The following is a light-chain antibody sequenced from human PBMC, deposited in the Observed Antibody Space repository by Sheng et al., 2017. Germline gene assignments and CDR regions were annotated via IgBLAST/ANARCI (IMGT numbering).Light chain of an antibody. CDR3: QQYYSYPRT. Sequence: DIQMTQSPSTLSASVGDRVTISCRASQSINTLLAWYQQIPGKAPKLLIYEASSLESGVPSRFSGSGSGTDFTLTISCLQSEDFATYYCQQYYSYPRTFGQGTKVEIK. J-gene: IGKJ1*01. CDR2: EAS. CDR1: QSINTL. V-gene: IGKV1-5*03.